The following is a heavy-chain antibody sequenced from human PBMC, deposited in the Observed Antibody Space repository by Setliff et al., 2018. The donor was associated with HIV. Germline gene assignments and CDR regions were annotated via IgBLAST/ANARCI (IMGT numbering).Heavy chain of an antibody. Sequence: VKVSCKASGYSLSTYAVSWVRQAPGQGLEWMGWIDSNNGNRNFAQKFRGRVTMTTDISTNTAYMEVRSLSFDDTAVYYCVRLTADRTNYYYYMDVWGKGTTVTVSS. CDR2: IDSNNGNR. CDR3: VRLTADRTNYYYYMDV. V-gene: IGHV1-18*01. D-gene: IGHD2-8*01. CDR1: GYSLSTYA. J-gene: IGHJ6*03.